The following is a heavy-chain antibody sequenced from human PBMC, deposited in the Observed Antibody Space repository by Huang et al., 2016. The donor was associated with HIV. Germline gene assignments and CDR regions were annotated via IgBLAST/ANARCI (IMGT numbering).Heavy chain of an antibody. D-gene: IGHD3-9*01. CDR3: ASGASYEIWTPYSSGWHYSMDV. V-gene: IGHV1-69*13. CDR2: ILPVLWGA. J-gene: IGHJ6*03. CDR1: AGSFKISG. Sequence: QVHLVQSGAEVKKPGSSVRVSCTDSAGSFKISGISWVRQAPGQGLEWLGGILPVLWGANCAQKMSGSVTITARESTTTVYMDLTSLRPEDTAVYYCASGASYEIWTPYSSGWHYSMDVWGEGTTVTVSS.